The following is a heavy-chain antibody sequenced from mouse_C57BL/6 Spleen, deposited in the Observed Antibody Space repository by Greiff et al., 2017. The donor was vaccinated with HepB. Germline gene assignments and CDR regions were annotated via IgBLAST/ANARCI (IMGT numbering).Heavy chain of an antibody. CDR1: GYTFTSYW. CDR3: ARGSNYYFDY. D-gene: IGHD2-5*01. CDR2: IDPSDSYT. V-gene: IGHV1-69*01. Sequence: QVQLQQPGAELVMPGASVKLSCKASGYTFTSYWMHWVKQRPGQGLEWIGEIDPSDSYTNYNQKFKGKSTLTVDKSSSTAYMQLSSLTSEDSAVYNCARGSNYYFDYWGQGTTLTVSA. J-gene: IGHJ2*01.